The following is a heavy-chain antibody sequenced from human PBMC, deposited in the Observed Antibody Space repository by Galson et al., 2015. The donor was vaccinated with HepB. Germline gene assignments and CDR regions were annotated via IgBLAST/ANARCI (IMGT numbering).Heavy chain of an antibody. V-gene: IGHV3-21*01. CDR3: ARDPAIKGVVVPAAIRDAFDI. D-gene: IGHD2-2*02. J-gene: IGHJ3*02. CDR1: GFTFSSYS. Sequence: LRLSCAASGFTFSSYSMNWVRQAPGKGLEWVSSISSSSSYIYYADSVKGRFTISRDNAKNSLYLQMNSLRAEDTAVYYCARDPAIKGVVVPAAIRDAFDIWGQGTMVTVSS. CDR2: ISSSSSYI.